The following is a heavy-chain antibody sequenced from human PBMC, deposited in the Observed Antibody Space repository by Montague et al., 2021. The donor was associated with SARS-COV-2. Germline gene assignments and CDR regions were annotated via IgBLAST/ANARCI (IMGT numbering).Heavy chain of an antibody. V-gene: IGHV3-30*03. Sequence: SLRLSCAASEFSFNTYAIHWVRQAPGKGLEWVAVISYEGKRKYYADSVKDRFTISRDNSKNTLYLQMNSLKSEDTAVYYCARALYDFWTGSHYLDGYYYGMDVWGQGTTVTVSS. CDR1: EFSFNTYA. D-gene: IGHD3/OR15-3a*01. CDR2: ISYEGKRK. J-gene: IGHJ6*02. CDR3: ARALYDFWTGSHYLDGYYYGMDV.